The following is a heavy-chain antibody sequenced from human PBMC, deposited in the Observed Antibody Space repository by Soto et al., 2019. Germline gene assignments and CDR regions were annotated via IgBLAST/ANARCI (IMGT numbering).Heavy chain of an antibody. CDR2: IYYSGST. J-gene: IGHJ4*02. CDR1: GGSISSYY. CDR3: ARAPRGDYGYPSYFDY. D-gene: IGHD3-10*01. V-gene: IGHV4-59*01. Sequence: LSLTCTVSGGSISSYYWSWIRQPPGKGLEWIGYIYYSGSTNYNPSLKSRVTISVDTSKNQFSLKLSSVTAADTAVYYCARAPRGDYGYPSYFDYWGQGTLVTVSS.